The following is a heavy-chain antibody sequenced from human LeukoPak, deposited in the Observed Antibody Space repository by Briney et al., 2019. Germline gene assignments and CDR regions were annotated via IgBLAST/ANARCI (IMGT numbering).Heavy chain of an antibody. CDR1: GGSINSYY. V-gene: IGHV4-59*01. J-gene: IGHJ4*02. Sequence: TSSETLSLTCSVSGGSINSYYWTWIRQPPGKGLEWIGYIYSSGSTKYNPSLKSRVTITIDTSKNQFSLKLSSVTAADTAVYYCARGRANYDSTGYYYWGQGILVTVSS. D-gene: IGHD3-22*01. CDR2: IYSSGST. CDR3: ARGRANYDSTGYYY.